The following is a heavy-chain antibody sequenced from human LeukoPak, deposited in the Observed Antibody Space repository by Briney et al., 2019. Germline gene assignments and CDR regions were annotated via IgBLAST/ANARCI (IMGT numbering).Heavy chain of an antibody. V-gene: IGHV3-23*01. CDR1: GFTFSSYA. Sequence: GGSLRLSCAASGFTFSSYAMSWVRQAPGKGLEWVSAISGSGGSTYYADSVKGRFTISRDNSKNTLYLQMNSLRAEETAVYYCAKVRFVGYDFPDAFDIWGQGTMVTVSS. D-gene: IGHD3-3*01. CDR3: AKVRFVGYDFPDAFDI. J-gene: IGHJ3*02. CDR2: ISGSGGST.